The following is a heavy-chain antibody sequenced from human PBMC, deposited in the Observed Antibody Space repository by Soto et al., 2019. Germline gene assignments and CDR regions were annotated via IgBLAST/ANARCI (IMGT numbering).Heavy chain of an antibody. D-gene: IGHD5-12*01. V-gene: IGHV3-23*01. CDR1: GFTFSSYA. J-gene: IGHJ6*02. CDR3: ARGERWLQLGRRGMDV. Sequence: GGSLRLSCAASGFTFSSYAMSWVRQAPGKGLEWVSAISGSGGSTYYADSVKGRFTISRDNSKNTLYLQMGSLRAEDMAVYYCARGERWLQLGRRGMDVWGQGTTVTVSS. CDR2: ISGSGGST.